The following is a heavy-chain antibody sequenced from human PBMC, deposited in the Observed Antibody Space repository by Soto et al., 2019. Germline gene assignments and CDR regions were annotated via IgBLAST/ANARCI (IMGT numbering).Heavy chain of an antibody. CDR1: GRTFSNYA. D-gene: IGHD1-7*01. CDR2: MSGSSSTT. CDR3: AKNQHRELPRVIDF. Sequence: PGGSLRLSCAPSGRTFSNYAMSWVRQAPGGGLEWVSYMSGSSSTTYYADSVRGRFTICRDRSKNTLYLQMSSLRAEDTALYYCAKNQHRELPRVIDFWGQGTLVTVSS. J-gene: IGHJ4*02. V-gene: IGHV3-23*01.